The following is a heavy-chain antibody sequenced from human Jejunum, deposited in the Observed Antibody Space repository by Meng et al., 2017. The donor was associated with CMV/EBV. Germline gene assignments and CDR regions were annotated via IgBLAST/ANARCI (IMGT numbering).Heavy chain of an antibody. Sequence: SYSWGWIRQPPGKGLEWIGNMFYTGNPYYNPSLKSRVTISVDTSKNQFSLKLASVTAADTAVYYCARAVLRFLEWDLSPHPYGMDVWGQGTTVTVSS. CDR3: ARAVLRFLEWDLSPHPYGMDV. CDR1: SYS. D-gene: IGHD3-3*01. V-gene: IGHV4-39*01. CDR2: MFYTGNP. J-gene: IGHJ6*02.